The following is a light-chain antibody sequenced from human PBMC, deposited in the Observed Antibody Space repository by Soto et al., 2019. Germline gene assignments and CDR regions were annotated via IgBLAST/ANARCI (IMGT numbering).Light chain of an antibody. CDR2: GAS. CDR3: QQRSNWPPIT. CDR1: QSVSSSY. Sequence: EIVLTQSPGTLSLSPGERATLSCRASQSVSSSYLAWYQQKPGQAPRLLIYGASTRAAGVPPRFSGSGSGTVFTLTISSLEPADFAVYYCQQRSNWPPITFGQGTRLEIK. V-gene: IGKV3D-20*02. J-gene: IGKJ5*01.